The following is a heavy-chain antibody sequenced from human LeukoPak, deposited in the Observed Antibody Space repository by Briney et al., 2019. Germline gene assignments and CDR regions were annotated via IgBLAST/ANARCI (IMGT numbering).Heavy chain of an antibody. D-gene: IGHD3-22*01. V-gene: IGHV3-23*01. J-gene: IGHJ4*02. CDR2: VSGSGYNT. CDR1: GFTFSTYY. CDR3: AKDHYYDSSNYYYGRPNLFDY. Sequence: GGSLRLSCAASGFTFSTYYMNWVRQAPGKGLEWVSTVSGSGYNTYYADSVQGRFTISRDNPKKTLYLQMDSLRAEDTAVYYCAKDHYYDSSNYYYGRPNLFDYWGQGTLVTVSS.